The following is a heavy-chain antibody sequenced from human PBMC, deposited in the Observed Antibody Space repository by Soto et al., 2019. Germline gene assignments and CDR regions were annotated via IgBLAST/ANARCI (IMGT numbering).Heavy chain of an antibody. CDR1: GFTFSSYA. CDR2: ISGSGGST. Sequence: EVQLLESGGGLVQPGGSLRLSCAASGFTFSSYAMXWVRQAPGKGLEWVTAISGSGGSTYYADSVKGRFTISRDNSKNTLYLQMNSLRAEDTAIYYCARRTTASYFDYWGQGTLVTVSS. V-gene: IGHV3-23*01. J-gene: IGHJ4*02. D-gene: IGHD4-4*01. CDR3: ARRTTASYFDY.